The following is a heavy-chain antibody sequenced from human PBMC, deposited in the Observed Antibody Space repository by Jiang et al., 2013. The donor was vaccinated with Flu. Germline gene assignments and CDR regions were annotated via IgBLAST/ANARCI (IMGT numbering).Heavy chain of an antibody. Sequence: ESGGGLVKPGGSLRLSCATSGFTFSSYTMIWVRQAPGKGLEWVSYMSSSSRFIYYADSVRGRFTISRDNAKNSLFLQLNSLRVEDTAVYYCARDGGYSSGWIDYWGQGTLVTVSS. V-gene: IGHV3-21*01. CDR1: GFTFSSYT. CDR2: MSSSSRFI. D-gene: IGHD6-19*01. CDR3: ARDGGYSSGWIDY. J-gene: IGHJ4*02.